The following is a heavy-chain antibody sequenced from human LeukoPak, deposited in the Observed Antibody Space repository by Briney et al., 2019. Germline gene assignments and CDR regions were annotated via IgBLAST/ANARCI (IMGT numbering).Heavy chain of an antibody. V-gene: IGHV4-4*07. CDR1: GGSISSYY. CDR3: ARVRPRVWFGELLGPSWFDP. CDR2: IYTSGST. Sequence: PSETLSLTCTVSGGSISSYYWSWIRQPAGKGLEWIGRIYTSGSTTYNPYLKNRVTISAETTKDQFSLKLSSVTAADTAVYYCARVRPRVWFGELLGPSWFDPWGQATLVTASS. D-gene: IGHD3-10*01. J-gene: IGHJ5*02.